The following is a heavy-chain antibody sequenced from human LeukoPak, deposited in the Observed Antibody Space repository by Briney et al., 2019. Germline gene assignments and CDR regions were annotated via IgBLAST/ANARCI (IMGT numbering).Heavy chain of an antibody. J-gene: IGHJ6*03. Sequence: SETLSLTCAVYGGSFSGHYWSWIRQPPGKGLEWIGEINHSGSTNYNPSLKSRVTISVDTSKNQFSLKLSSVTAADTAVYYCARGKRTGTPRYYYYCYMDVWGKGTTVTVSS. CDR2: INHSGST. CDR3: ARGKRTGTPRYYYYCYMDV. V-gene: IGHV4-34*01. CDR1: GGSFSGHY. D-gene: IGHD1-1*01.